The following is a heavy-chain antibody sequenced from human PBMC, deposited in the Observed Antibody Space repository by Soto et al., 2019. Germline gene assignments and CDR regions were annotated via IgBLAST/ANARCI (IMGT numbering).Heavy chain of an antibody. J-gene: IGHJ6*02. CDR3: ARDPAGTMVRGVSANYGMDV. D-gene: IGHD3-10*01. CDR2: ISSSSSTI. CDR1: GFTFSSYS. Sequence: EVQLVESGGGLVQPGGSLRLSCAASGFTFSSYSMNWVRQAPGKGLEWVSYISSSSSTIYYADSVKGRFTISRDNAKNSLYLQMNSLRAEDTAVYYCARDPAGTMVRGVSANYGMDVWGQGTTVTVSS. V-gene: IGHV3-48*01.